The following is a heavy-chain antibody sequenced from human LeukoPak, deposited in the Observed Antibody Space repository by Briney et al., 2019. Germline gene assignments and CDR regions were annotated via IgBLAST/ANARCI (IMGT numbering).Heavy chain of an antibody. D-gene: IGHD6-19*01. CDR1: GFTVSSNY. V-gene: IGHV3-53*01. CDR2: IYSGGST. CDR3: ARGGSGWYQGTFC. J-gene: IGHJ4*02. Sequence: GGSLRLSCAASGFTVSSNYMSWVRQAPGKGLEWVSVIYSGGSTYYADSVKGRFTISRDNSKNTLYLQMNSLRAEDTAVYYCARGGSGWYQGTFCWGQGTLVTVSA.